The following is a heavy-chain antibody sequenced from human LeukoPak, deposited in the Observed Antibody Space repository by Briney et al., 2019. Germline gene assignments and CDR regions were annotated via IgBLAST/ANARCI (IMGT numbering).Heavy chain of an antibody. Sequence: ASVKVSCKASGYTFTSYAMNWVRQAPGQRLEWMGWINAGNGHTKYSQEFQGRLTITRDTSANIVYMDLSSLRSEDMAVYYCARGRWVATNQAYYFDDWGQGTLVTVSS. D-gene: IGHD5-12*01. V-gene: IGHV1-3*03. CDR3: ARGRWVATNQAYYFDD. CDR2: INAGNGHT. J-gene: IGHJ4*02. CDR1: GYTFTSYA.